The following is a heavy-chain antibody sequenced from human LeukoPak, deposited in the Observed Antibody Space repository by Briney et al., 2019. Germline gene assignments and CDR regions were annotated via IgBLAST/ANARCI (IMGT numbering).Heavy chain of an antibody. J-gene: IGHJ6*03. D-gene: IGHD3-3*01. CDR3: ARNTYDFWSGHTYYYYYMDV. CDR2: IYYSGST. CDR1: GGSISSYY. V-gene: IGHV4-59*01. Sequence: RPSETLSLTCTVSGGSISSYYWSWIRQPPGKGLEWIGYIYYSGSTNYNPSLKSRVTISVDTSKNRFSLKLSSVTAADTAVYYCARNTYDFWSGHTYYYYYMDVWGKGTTVTVSS.